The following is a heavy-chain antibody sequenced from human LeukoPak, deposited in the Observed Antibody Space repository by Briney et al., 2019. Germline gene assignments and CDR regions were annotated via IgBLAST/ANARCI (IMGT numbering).Heavy chain of an antibody. D-gene: IGHD3-22*01. J-gene: IGHJ4*02. CDR2: ISSSSSYI. CDR1: GFTFSSYS. V-gene: IGHV3-21*01. CDR3: ARYYYDSSGYYQVDY. Sequence: GGSLRLSCAASGFTFSSYSMNWVRQAPGKGLEWVSSISSSSSYIYYADSVKGRCTISRDNAKNSLYLQMNRLRAEDTAVYYCARYYYDSSGYYQVDYWGQGTLVTVSS.